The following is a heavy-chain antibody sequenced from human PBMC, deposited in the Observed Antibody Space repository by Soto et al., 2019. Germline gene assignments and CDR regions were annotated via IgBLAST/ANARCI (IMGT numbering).Heavy chain of an antibody. CDR3: ARAPASKDYDSHSYYPHFDS. Sequence: SETRWLTGAVSGGSINTDYYWSWIRQPPGKGLGWVGDSYDTGSSFYSRSLKSRLALSVDTSKTQFSLRLSSAPAADTAVYYCARAPASKDYDSHSYYPHFDSWGQGALVTVSS. CDR1: GGSINTDYY. D-gene: IGHD3-22*01. J-gene: IGHJ5*01. V-gene: IGHV4-30-4*01. CDR2: SYDTGSS.